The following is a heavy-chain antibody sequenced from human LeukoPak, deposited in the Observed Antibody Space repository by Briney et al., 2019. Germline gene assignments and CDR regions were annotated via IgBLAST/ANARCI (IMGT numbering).Heavy chain of an antibody. CDR2: ISGSGSTT. V-gene: IGHV3-23*01. Sequence: GGSLRLSCAASGFTFSTYAMSWVRQAPGKGLEWISVISGSGSTTYYADSVKGRFTISRDNSKNTLYLEMNNLRAEDTAVYYCAKGRQWLASHYFDYWGQGTLVTVSS. J-gene: IGHJ4*02. CDR3: AKGRQWLASHYFDY. CDR1: GFTFSTYA. D-gene: IGHD6-19*01.